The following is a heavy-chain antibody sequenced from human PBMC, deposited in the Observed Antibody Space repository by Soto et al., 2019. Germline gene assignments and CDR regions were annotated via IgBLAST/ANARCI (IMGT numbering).Heavy chain of an antibody. Sequence: QVQLVQSGAEVKKPGASVKVSCKASGYTFTSHDINWMRQTTGQGLEWMGWMNPNSGHTNSAQKFQGRVTMTRHTCITTAYMELANLRSEATAMYYCASDMSTTWWQGTQVTVSS. J-gene: IGHJ5*02. CDR3: ASDMSTT. CDR2: MNPNSGHT. CDR1: GYTFTSHD. V-gene: IGHV1-8*01. D-gene: IGHD2-2*01.